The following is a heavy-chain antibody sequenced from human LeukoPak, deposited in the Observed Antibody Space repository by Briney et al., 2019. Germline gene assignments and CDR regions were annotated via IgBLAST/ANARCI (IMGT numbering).Heavy chain of an antibody. CDR2: IYYSGST. CDR3: ARDYGDYGMDV. CDR1: GGSISSGGYY. Sequence: SETLPLTCTVSGGSISSGGYYWSWIRQHPGKGLEWIGYIYYSGSTYYNPSLKSRVTISVDTSKNQFSLKLSSVTAADTAVYYCARDYGDYGMDVWGQGTTVTVSS. D-gene: IGHD4-17*01. V-gene: IGHV4-31*03. J-gene: IGHJ6*02.